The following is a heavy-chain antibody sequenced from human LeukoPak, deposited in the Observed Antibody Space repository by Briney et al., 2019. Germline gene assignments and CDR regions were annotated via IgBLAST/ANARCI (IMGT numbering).Heavy chain of an antibody. V-gene: IGHV3-48*01. Sequence: GGSLRLSCAASGFTFSEHYMDWVRQAPGKGLEWVSYISSSSSTIYYADSVKGRFTISRDNSKNTLYLQMNSLRAEDTAVYYCARDSYSSSPGDYWGQGTLVTVSS. D-gene: IGHD6-6*01. CDR1: GFTFSEHY. CDR3: ARDSYSSSPGDY. J-gene: IGHJ4*02. CDR2: ISSSSSTI.